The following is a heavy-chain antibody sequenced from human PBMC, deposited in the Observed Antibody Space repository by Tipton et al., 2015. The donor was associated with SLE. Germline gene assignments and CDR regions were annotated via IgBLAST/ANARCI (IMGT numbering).Heavy chain of an antibody. V-gene: IGHV4-59*01. D-gene: IGHD5-12*01. Sequence: TLSLTCAVYGGSFSGYYWSWIRQPPGKGLEWIGYIYYSGSTNYNPSLKSRVTISVDTSKNQFSLKLSSVTAADTAVYYCARDRRATIGGFDYWGQGTLVTVSS. CDR2: IYYSGST. CDR1: GGSFSGYY. CDR3: ARDRRATIGGFDY. J-gene: IGHJ4*02.